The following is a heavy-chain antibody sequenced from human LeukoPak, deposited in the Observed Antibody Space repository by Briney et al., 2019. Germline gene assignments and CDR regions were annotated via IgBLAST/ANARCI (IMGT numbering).Heavy chain of an antibody. CDR1: GYSISSGYY. CDR2: IYHSGST. V-gene: IGHV4-38-2*02. Sequence: SETLSLTCTVSGYSISSGYYWGWIRQPPGKGLEWIGSIYHSGSTYYNPSLKSRVTISVDTSKNQFSLKVNSVTAADTAVYFCARQADFGGVIFSSWFDPWGEGAQVTVSS. CDR3: ARQADFGGVIFSSWFDP. D-gene: IGHD3-16*02. J-gene: IGHJ5*02.